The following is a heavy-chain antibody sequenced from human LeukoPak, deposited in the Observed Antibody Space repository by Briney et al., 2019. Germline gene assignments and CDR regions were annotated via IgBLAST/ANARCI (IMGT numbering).Heavy chain of an antibody. CDR2: MNPNSGNT. CDR1: GYTFTSYD. D-gene: IGHD3-3*01. J-gene: IGHJ3*02. CDR3: ARATDFWSGYYHPGAFDI. V-gene: IGHV1-8*03. Sequence: ASVKVSCKASGYTFTSYDINWVRQATGQGLEWMGWMNPNSGNTGYAQKFQGRVTITRNTSISTAYMELSSLRSEDTAVYYCARATDFWSGYYHPGAFDIWGQGTMVTVSS.